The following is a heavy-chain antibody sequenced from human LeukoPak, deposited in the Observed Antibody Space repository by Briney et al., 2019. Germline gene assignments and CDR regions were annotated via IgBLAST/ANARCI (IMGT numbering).Heavy chain of an antibody. D-gene: IGHD5-18*01. CDR3: ARAARGYSYGYPSDY. Sequence: ASVKVSCKASGYTFTSYGISWVRQAPGQGLEWMGWISAYNGNTNYAQKLQGRVTMTTDTSTSTAYMELRSLRSDDTAVYYRARAARGYSYGYPSDYWGQGTLVTVSS. V-gene: IGHV1-18*01. CDR2: ISAYNGNT. CDR1: GYTFTSYG. J-gene: IGHJ4*02.